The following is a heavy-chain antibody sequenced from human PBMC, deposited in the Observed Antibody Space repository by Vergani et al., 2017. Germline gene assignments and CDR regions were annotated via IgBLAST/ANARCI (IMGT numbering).Heavy chain of an antibody. CDR2: ISSSSSYT. CDR1: GFTFSDYY. V-gene: IGHV3-11*05. J-gene: IGHJ6*02. Sequence: QVQLVESGGGVVQPGRSLRLSCAASGFTFSDYYMSWIRQAPGKGLEWVSYISSSSSYTNYADSVKGRFTISIDNAKNSLYLQMNSLRAEDTAVYYCARESGPPPCYYYYGMDVWGQGTTVTVSS. CDR3: ARESGPPPCYYYYGMDV.